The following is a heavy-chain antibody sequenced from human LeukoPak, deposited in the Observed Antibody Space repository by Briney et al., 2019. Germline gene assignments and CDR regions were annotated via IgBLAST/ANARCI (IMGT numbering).Heavy chain of an antibody. V-gene: IGHV3-48*03. J-gene: IGHJ6*03. CDR3: AKVGDSSGYYYYYYMDV. Sequence: PGGSLRLSCAASGFTFSSYEMNWVRQAPGKGLEWVSYISSSGSTIYYADSVKGRFTISRDNSKNTLYLQMNSLRAEDTAVYYCAKVGDSSGYYYYYYMDVWGKGTTVTISS. CDR1: GFTFSSYE. D-gene: IGHD3-22*01. CDR2: ISSSGSTI.